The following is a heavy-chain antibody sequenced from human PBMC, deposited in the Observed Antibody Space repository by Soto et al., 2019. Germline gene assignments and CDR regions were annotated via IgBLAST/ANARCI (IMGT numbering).Heavy chain of an antibody. CDR1: GYSFTSYW. CDR2: IYPGDSDT. Sequence: PGESLKISCKGSGYSFTSYWIGWVSQMPGKGLEWMGIIYPGDSDTRYSPSFQGQVTISADKSISTAYLQWSSLKASDTAMYYCARPQYYYDSSANSPDYYGMDVWGQGTTVTVSS. J-gene: IGHJ6*02. CDR3: ARPQYYYDSSANSPDYYGMDV. D-gene: IGHD3-22*01. V-gene: IGHV5-51*01.